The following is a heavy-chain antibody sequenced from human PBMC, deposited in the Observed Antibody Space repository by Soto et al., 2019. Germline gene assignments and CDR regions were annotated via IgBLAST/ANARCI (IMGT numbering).Heavy chain of an antibody. Sequence: PSETLSLTCTVSGGSISSGDYYWSWIRQPPGKGLEWIGYIYYSGSTYYNPSLKSRVTISVDTSKNQFSLKLSSVTAAGTAVYYCARGDNWNYPYYWGQGTLVTVSS. CDR2: IYYSGST. J-gene: IGHJ4*02. CDR1: GGSISSGDYY. D-gene: IGHD1-7*01. V-gene: IGHV4-30-4*01. CDR3: ARGDNWNYPYY.